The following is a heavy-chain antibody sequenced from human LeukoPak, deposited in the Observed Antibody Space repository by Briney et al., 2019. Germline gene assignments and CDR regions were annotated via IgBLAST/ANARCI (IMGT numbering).Heavy chain of an antibody. CDR1: GFTFDDFA. Sequence: GGSLRLSCAASGFTFDDFAMHWVRQAPGKGLEWVSGIYSGGSTYYADSVKGRFTISRDNSKNTLYLQMNSLRAEDTAVYYCARHGYTSGWVRSWGQGTLVTVST. CDR2: IYSGGST. V-gene: IGHV3-53*01. D-gene: IGHD6-19*01. J-gene: IGHJ4*02. CDR3: ARHGYTSGWVRS.